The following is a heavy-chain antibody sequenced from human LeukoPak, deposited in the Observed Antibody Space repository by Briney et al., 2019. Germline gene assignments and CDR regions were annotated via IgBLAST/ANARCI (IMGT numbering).Heavy chain of an antibody. V-gene: IGHV3-23*01. CDR2: ASGRGDTT. CDR1: GFTFRNYA. CDR3: AKEALDCGGHCGLFEN. D-gene: IGHD2-21*02. Sequence: GGSLRLSCAASGFTFRNYAMSRVRQAPGKGLEWVSAASGRGDTTYYADSVKGRFTVSRDVSKNTLYLQMNSLRAEDTAVYYCAKEALDCGGHCGLFENWGQGTLVTVAS. J-gene: IGHJ4*02.